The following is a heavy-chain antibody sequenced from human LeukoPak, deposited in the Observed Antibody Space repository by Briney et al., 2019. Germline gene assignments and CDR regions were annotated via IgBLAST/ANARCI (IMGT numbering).Heavy chain of an antibody. D-gene: IGHD6-19*01. CDR2: ISGSGGST. Sequence: GGSLRLSCAASGFTFSSYWMSWVRQAPGKGLEWVSAISGSGGSTYYADSVKGRFTISRDNSKNTLYLQMNSLRAEDTAVYYCAKGGSSGWYEDFDYWGQGTLVTVSS. J-gene: IGHJ4*02. CDR3: AKGGSSGWYEDFDY. CDR1: GFTFSSYW. V-gene: IGHV3-23*01.